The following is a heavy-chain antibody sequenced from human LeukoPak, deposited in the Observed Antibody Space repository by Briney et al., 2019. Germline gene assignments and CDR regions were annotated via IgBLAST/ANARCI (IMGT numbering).Heavy chain of an antibody. CDR3: ASSITIFGVVLRTIYFDY. D-gene: IGHD3-3*01. CDR1: GGSTSSSSYY. J-gene: IGHJ4*02. Sequence: SETLSLTCTVSGGSTSSSSYYWGWIRQPPGKGLEWIGGMYYSGSTYYNPSLKSRVIISVDTSKNQFSLKLRSVTAADTAVYYCASSITIFGVVLRTIYFDYWGQGILVTVSS. CDR2: MYYSGST. V-gene: IGHV4-39*01.